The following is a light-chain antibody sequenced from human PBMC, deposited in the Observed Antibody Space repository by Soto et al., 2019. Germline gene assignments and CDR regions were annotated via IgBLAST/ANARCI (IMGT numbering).Light chain of an antibody. V-gene: IGKV3-15*01. Sequence: EIVMTQSPATLSVSPGERATLSCRASQSVSSNLAWYQQKPGQAPRLLIYGASTRATGIPARFSGSGSGTXXXXXIXSXQSEDFAVYYCQQYNNWPCTFGQGTKLEIK. CDR1: QSVSSN. CDR2: GAS. J-gene: IGKJ2*02. CDR3: QQYNNWPCT.